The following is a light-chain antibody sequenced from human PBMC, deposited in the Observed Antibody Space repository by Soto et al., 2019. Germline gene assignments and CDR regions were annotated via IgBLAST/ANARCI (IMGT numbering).Light chain of an antibody. CDR2: LEGSGSY. CDR3: ETWNSNARV. J-gene: IGLJ3*02. V-gene: IGLV4-60*03. CDR1: SGHSSYI. Sequence: QPVLTQSSSASASLGSSVKLTFTLSSGHSSYIIAWHQQQPGKAPRYLMKLEGSGSYNKGSGVPDRFSGSSSGADRYLTISHLQSEDEDDYYCETWNSNARVFGGGTQLTVL.